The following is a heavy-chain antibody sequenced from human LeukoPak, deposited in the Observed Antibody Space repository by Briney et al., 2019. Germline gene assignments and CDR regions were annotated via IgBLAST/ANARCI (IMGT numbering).Heavy chain of an antibody. CDR2: IYYSGST. CDR3: AKDPDCTSGICYTFFDY. J-gene: IGHJ4*02. D-gene: IGHD2-8*01. Sequence: SETLSLTCTVSGGSISSYSWSWIRQSPGKGLEWIGNIYYSGSTSYNPSLKSRVTISVDTSKNQFSLKLSSVTAADTAVYYCAKDPDCTSGICYTFFDYWGQGTLVTVSS. CDR1: GGSISSYS. V-gene: IGHV4-59*01.